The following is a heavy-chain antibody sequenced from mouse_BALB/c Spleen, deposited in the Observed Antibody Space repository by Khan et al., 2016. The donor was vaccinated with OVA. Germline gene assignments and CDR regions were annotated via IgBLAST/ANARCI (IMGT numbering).Heavy chain of an antibody. V-gene: IGHV3-2*02. J-gene: IGHJ4*01. CDR2: ISYSGST. CDR3: ARDGSRYNYAMDY. CDR1: GYSITSDYA. Sequence: EVKLLESGPGLVKPSQSLSLTCTVTGYSITSDYAWNWIRQFPGNKLEWMGYISYSGSTNYNPALKSRISINRGTSKNQFLLQLNSCTTEDTATYYCARDGSRYNYAMDYWGQGTSVTVSS. D-gene: IGHD2-3*01.